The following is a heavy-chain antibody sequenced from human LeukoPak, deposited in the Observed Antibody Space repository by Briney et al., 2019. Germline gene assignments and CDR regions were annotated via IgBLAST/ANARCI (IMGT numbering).Heavy chain of an antibody. CDR3: ARSPGSDYYGMDV. Sequence: GGSLRLPCAASRFTFSNYAMNWVRQAPGKGLEWVSSISGSGRNTYYADSVTGRFTISRDNSKNTLYLQMNSLRAEDTAVYYCARSPGSDYYGMDVWGQGTTVTVSS. CDR2: ISGSGRNT. CDR1: RFTFSNYA. V-gene: IGHV3-23*01. J-gene: IGHJ6*02.